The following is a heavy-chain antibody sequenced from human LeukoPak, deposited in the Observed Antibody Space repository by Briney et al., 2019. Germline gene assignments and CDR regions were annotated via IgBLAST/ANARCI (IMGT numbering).Heavy chain of an antibody. D-gene: IGHD6-19*01. V-gene: IGHV3-9*01. J-gene: IGHJ4*02. CDR1: GFIFNNYA. CDR3: AKDNRRHYTSGPNPDSLH. CDR2: ISWNSGSI. Sequence: GRSLRLSCAGSGFIFNNYAMHWVRQPPGKGLEWVSGISWNSGSIDYADSVKGRFTISRDNAKNSLYLQMNSLRVEDTAFYYRAKDNRRHYTSGPNPDSLHWGQGALVTVSS.